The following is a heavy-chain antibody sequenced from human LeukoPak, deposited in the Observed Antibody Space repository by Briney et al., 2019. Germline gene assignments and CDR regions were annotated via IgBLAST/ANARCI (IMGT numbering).Heavy chain of an antibody. CDR2: IDPSDSYT. Sequence: GESLKISCKGSGYSFTSYWISWVRQMPGKGLEWMGRIDPSDSYTNYSPSFQGHVTISADKSISTAYLQWSSLKASNTAMYYCASSFQGDCGSTSCYANYWGQGTLVTVSS. CDR1: GYSFTSYW. J-gene: IGHJ4*02. CDR3: ASSFQGDCGSTSCYANY. D-gene: IGHD2-2*01. V-gene: IGHV5-10-1*01.